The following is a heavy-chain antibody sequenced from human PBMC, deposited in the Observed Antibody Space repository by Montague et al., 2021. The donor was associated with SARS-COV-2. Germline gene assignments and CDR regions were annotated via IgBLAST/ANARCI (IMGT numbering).Heavy chain of an antibody. CDR2: THQCGGT. V-gene: IGHV4-4*02. CDR1: GDSINSDHW. CDR3: ASHFVWQQLST. Sequence: SETLSLTCAVSGDSINSDHWWSWFRQHPGQGLEGIVETHQCGGTNYNPSLRSRVSIFLDKSKNKFSLTLTSVTAADTAMYYCASHFVWQQLSTWGQGTLVSVSS. J-gene: IGHJ4*02. D-gene: IGHD6-13*01.